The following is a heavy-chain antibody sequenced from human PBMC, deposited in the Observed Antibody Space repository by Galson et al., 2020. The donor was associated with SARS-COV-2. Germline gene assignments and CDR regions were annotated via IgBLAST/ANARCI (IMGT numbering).Heavy chain of an antibody. J-gene: IGHJ6*02. Sequence: GGSLRLSCAASGFTFSSYAMHWVRQAPGKGLEWVAVITYDGSNKYYADSLKGRFTISRDNSKNTLYLQMNSLRAEDTAVYYCARELLPQYGMDVWGQGTTVTVSS. CDR1: GFTFSSYA. CDR3: ARELLPQYGMDV. D-gene: IGHD2-15*01. V-gene: IGHV3-30*04. CDR2: ITYDGSNK.